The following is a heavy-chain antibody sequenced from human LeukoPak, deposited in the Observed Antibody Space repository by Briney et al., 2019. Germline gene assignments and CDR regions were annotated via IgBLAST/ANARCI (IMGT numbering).Heavy chain of an antibody. CDR3: ARGFHFYASGTYSGAFDY. V-gene: IGHV3-30*03. CDR1: GFTFSSYG. CDR2: ISYDGSNK. J-gene: IGHJ4*02. D-gene: IGHD3-10*01. Sequence: PGGSLRLSCAASGFTFSSYGMHWVRQAPGKGLEWVAVISYDGSNKYYADSVKGRFTISRDNSKNTLHLQMDNLRAEDTAVYYCARGFHFYASGTYSGAFDYWGQGTLVTVSS.